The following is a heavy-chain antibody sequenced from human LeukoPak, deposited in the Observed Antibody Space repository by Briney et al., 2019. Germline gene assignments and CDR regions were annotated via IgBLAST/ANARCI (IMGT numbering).Heavy chain of an antibody. CDR1: GYTFTGYY. Sequence: ASVKVSCKASGYTFTGYYMHWVRQAPGQGLEWMGWINPNSGGTNYAQKFQGRVTMTRDTSISTAYMELNRLRSDDTAVYYCARDPLGVVVVAATFDYWGQGTLVTVSS. CDR3: ARDPLGVVVVAATFDY. D-gene: IGHD2-15*01. V-gene: IGHV1-2*02. CDR2: INPNSGGT. J-gene: IGHJ4*02.